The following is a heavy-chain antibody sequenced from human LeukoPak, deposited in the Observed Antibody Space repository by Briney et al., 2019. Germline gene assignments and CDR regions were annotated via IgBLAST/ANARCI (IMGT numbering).Heavy chain of an antibody. V-gene: IGHV1-69*04. CDR2: IIPILGIA. CDR1: GGTFSSYA. Sequence: GASVKVSCKASGGTFSSYATSWVRQAPGQGLEWMGRIIPILGIANYAQKFQGRVTITADKSTSTAYMELSSLRSEDTAVYYRARETGIAAAGNFNWFDPWGQGTLVTVSS. J-gene: IGHJ5*02. D-gene: IGHD6-13*01. CDR3: ARETGIAAAGNFNWFDP.